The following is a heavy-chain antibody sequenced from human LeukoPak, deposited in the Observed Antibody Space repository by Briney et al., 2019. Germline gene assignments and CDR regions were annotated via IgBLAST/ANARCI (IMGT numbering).Heavy chain of an antibody. J-gene: IGHJ4*02. V-gene: IGHV1-46*01. Sequence: ASVKVSCKASGYTFTSYYMHWVRRAPGQGLEWMGIINPSGGSTSYAQKFQGRVTMTRDMSTSTVYMELSSLRSEDTAVYYCARDLVSRDTAMVSPDYWGQGTLVTVSS. CDR3: ARDLVSRDTAMVSPDY. CDR1: GYTFTSYY. CDR2: INPSGGST. D-gene: IGHD5-18*01.